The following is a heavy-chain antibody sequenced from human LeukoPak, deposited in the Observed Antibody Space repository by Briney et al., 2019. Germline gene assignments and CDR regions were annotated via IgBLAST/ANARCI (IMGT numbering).Heavy chain of an antibody. CDR3: ARSKINWFDP. CDR1: GGSITSSSYY. J-gene: IGHJ5*02. V-gene: IGHV4-39*07. Sequence: SETLSLTCSVSGGSITSSSYYWGWIRQPPEKGLEWIGSIYYTGGTYYSPSLKSRVTISVDTSKNQFSLKLSSVTTADTAVYYCARSKINWFDPWGQGTLVTVSS. CDR2: IYYTGGT.